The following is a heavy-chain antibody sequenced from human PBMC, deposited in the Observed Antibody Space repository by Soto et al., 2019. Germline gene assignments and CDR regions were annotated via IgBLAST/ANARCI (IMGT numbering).Heavy chain of an antibody. CDR2: MHYTGSN. CDR3: AREVGTGLGLYCFDY. Sequence: SETLSLTCNVSGGSVSSRNYYWSWIRHPPGQGLEWIGYMHYTGSNNCNSSLKSRLTMSLGTTENQLSLKLISVTAADTAVYYCAREVGTGLGLYCFDYWGQGTLVTVSS. J-gene: IGHJ4*02. CDR1: GGSVSSRNYY. V-gene: IGHV4-61*01. D-gene: IGHD2-21*02.